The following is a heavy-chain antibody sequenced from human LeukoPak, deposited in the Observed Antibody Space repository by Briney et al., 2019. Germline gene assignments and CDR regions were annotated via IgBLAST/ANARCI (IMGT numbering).Heavy chain of an antibody. V-gene: IGHV3-7*01. CDR1: GFTFSSYW. CDR3: ARDYGDYEPGRHHYYYYYMDV. J-gene: IGHJ6*03. D-gene: IGHD4-17*01. Sequence: GGSLRLSCVASGFTFSSYWMSWVRQAPGKGLEWVANIKQDGSEKYYVDSVKGRFTISRDNAKNSLYLQMNSLRAEDTAVYYCARDYGDYEPGRHHYYYYYMDVWGKGTTVTVSS. CDR2: IKQDGSEK.